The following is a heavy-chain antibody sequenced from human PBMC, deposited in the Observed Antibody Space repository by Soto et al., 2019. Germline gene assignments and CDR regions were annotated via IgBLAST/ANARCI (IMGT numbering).Heavy chain of an antibody. CDR2: IIPIFGTA. Sequence: ASVKVSCKASGGTFSSYAISWVRQAPGQGLEWMGGIIPIFGTANYAQKFQGRVTITADESTSTAYMELSSLRSEDTAVYYCVILIAAARAFDYWGQGTLVTVSS. CDR3: VILIAAARAFDY. D-gene: IGHD6-13*01. J-gene: IGHJ4*02. V-gene: IGHV1-69*13. CDR1: GGTFSSYA.